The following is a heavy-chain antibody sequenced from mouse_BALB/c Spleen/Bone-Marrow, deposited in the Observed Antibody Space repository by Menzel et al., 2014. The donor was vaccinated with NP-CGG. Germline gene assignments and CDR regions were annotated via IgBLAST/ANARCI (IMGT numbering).Heavy chain of an antibody. V-gene: IGHV5-17*02. Sequence: EVQGVESGGGLVQPGGSRKLSCAASGFTFSSFGMHWVRQAPEKGLEWVAYISSGSSTIYYADTVKGRFTISRDNPKNTLFLQMSSLKSEDTAMYYCARHPIYYYGSSWGNYAMDYWGQGTSVTVSS. CDR1: GFTFSSFG. CDR2: ISSGSSTI. CDR3: ARHPIYYYGSSWGNYAMDY. J-gene: IGHJ4*01. D-gene: IGHD1-1*01.